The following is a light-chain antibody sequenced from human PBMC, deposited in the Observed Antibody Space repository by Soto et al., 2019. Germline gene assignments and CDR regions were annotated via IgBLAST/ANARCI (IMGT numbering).Light chain of an antibody. CDR1: SSDVGGHNY. CDR2: EVT. V-gene: IGLV2-14*01. Sequence: QSALTQPASVSGSPGQSITISCSGTSSDVGGHNYVSWYQQHPGKAPKLMIYEVTNRPSGVSSRFSGSKSGNTASLTISGLQAEDEADYYCSSYTFTSTLYVFGTGTKLTVL. CDR3: SSYTFTSTLYV. J-gene: IGLJ1*01.